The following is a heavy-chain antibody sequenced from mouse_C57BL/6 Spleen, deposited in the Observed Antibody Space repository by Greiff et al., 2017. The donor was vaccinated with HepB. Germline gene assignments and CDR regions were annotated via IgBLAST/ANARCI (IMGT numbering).Heavy chain of an antibody. D-gene: IGHD2-4*01. J-gene: IGHJ2*01. V-gene: IGHV14-2*01. CDR2: IDPEDGET. Sequence: EVQLQQSGAELVKPGASVKLSCTASGFTIKDYYMHWVKQRTEQGLEWIGRIDPEDGETKYAAKFQGKATITADTSSNTAYLKLSSLTSEDTAVYYSAIAGLRQGYYLDYWGQGTTLTVSS. CDR3: AIAGLRQGYYLDY. CDR1: GFTIKDYY.